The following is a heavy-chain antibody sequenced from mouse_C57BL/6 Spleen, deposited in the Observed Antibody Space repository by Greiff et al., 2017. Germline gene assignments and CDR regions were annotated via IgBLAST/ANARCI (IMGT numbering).Heavy chain of an antibody. J-gene: IGHJ2*01. CDR2: IYPGDGDT. V-gene: IGHV1-80*01. D-gene: IGHD1-1*01. Sequence: QVQLQQSGAELVKPGASVKISCKASGYAFSSYWMNWVKQRPGKGLEWIGQIYPGDGDTNYNGKFKGKATLTADTSSSTAYMQLSSLTSEDSAVYFCAREEGTTVVASGGDFDYWGQGTTLTVSS. CDR3: AREEGTTVVASGGDFDY. CDR1: GYAFSSYW.